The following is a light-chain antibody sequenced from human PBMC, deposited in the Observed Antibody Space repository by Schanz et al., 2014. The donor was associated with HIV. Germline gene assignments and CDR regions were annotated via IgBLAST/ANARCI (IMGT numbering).Light chain of an antibody. CDR3: QSFDSSLSGSNVV. V-gene: IGLV2-8*01. Sequence: QSVLTQPPSASGSPGQSVTISCTGTSSDVGGYNHVSWYQQHPGKAPKLMIYDVTNRPSGVSDRFSASESGTSASLAITGLQAEDEADYYCQSFDSSLSGSNVVFGGGTKLTVL. CDR1: SSDVGGYNH. CDR2: DVT. J-gene: IGLJ2*01.